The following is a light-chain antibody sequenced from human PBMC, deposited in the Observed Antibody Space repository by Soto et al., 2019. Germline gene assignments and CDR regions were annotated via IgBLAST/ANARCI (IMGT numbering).Light chain of an antibody. CDR1: QSVSSH. V-gene: IGKV3-15*01. CDR3: QQYDKRPGT. Sequence: EIVMTQSPATLSVSPGERATLSCRASQSVSSHLAWYQHKPGQPPRLLLYGASIRLSGIPARFSGSGSGTEFTLTINSLQSEDFAVYYCQQYDKRPGTFGQGTKVEIK. J-gene: IGKJ1*01. CDR2: GAS.